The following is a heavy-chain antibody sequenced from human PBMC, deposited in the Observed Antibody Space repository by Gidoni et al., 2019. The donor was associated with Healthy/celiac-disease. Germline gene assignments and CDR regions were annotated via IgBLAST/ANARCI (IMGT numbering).Heavy chain of an antibody. CDR2: ISGSGGST. V-gene: IGHV3-23*01. CDR3: AKGGTLMAAAYFDY. CDR1: GFTFSSFA. Sequence: EVQLLESGGGVVQPGGSLRLSCAASGFTFSSFAMSWVRQAPGKGLGWVSAISGSGGSTYYADSVKGRFTISRDHSKNTRYLQMNSLRAEDTAVYYCAKGGTLMAAAYFDYWGQGTLVTVSS. D-gene: IGHD6-13*01. J-gene: IGHJ4*02.